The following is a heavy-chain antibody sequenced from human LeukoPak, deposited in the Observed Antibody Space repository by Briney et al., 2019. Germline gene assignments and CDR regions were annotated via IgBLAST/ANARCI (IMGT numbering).Heavy chain of an antibody. CDR3: AKEDTMVRGVIIPSHFDY. J-gene: IGHJ4*02. CDR2: ISYDGSNK. V-gene: IGHV3-30*18. Sequence: GGSLRLSCAASGFTFSSYGMHRVRQAPGKGLEWVAVISYDGSNKYYADSVKGRFTISRDNSKNTLYLQMNSLRAEDTAVYYCAKEDTMVRGVIIPSHFDYWGQGTLVTVSS. D-gene: IGHD3-10*01. CDR1: GFTFSSYG.